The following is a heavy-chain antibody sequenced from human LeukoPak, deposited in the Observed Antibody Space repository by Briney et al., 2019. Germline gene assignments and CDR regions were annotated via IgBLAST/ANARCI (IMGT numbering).Heavy chain of an antibody. D-gene: IGHD3-16*02. CDR2: ISSSGSTI. CDR3: ARSRGEFWRCYLGGG. V-gene: IGHV3-48*03. CDR1: GFTFSSYE. J-gene: IGHJ6*04. Sequence: GGSLRLSCAASGFTFSSYEMNWVRQAPGKGLEWVSYISSSGSTIYYADSVKGRFTISRDNAKNSLYLQMNSLRAEDTAVYYCARSRGEFWRCYLGGGWGKGATVTVSS.